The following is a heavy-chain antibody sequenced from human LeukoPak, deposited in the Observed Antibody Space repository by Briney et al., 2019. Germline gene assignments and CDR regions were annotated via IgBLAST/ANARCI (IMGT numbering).Heavy chain of an antibody. Sequence: PSETLSLTCTVSGGSISSGSYYWIWIRQPAGKGLEWIGRIYTSGSTNYNPSLKSRVTISVDTSKNQFSLKLSSVTAADTAVYYCARGQVASVTIFGVVTYWFDPWGQGTLVTVSS. D-gene: IGHD3-3*01. CDR3: ARGQVASVTIFGVVTYWFDP. CDR1: GGSISSGSYY. V-gene: IGHV4-61*02. J-gene: IGHJ5*02. CDR2: IYTSGST.